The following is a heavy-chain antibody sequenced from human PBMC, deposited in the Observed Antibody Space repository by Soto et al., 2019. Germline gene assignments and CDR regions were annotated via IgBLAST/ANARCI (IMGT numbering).Heavy chain of an antibody. CDR3: AGLGGSGSYTVDY. J-gene: IGHJ4*01. V-gene: IGHV3-33*01. D-gene: IGHD3-10*01. CDR2: IWYDGSNK. CDR1: GFTFRSYG. Sequence: GGSLRLSCAASGFTFRSYGMHWVRQAPGKGLEWVALIWYDGSNKYYADSVKGRFTISRDNSKSTLYLQMNSLRAEDTAVYYCAGLGGSGSYTVDYWGQGTMVTGSS.